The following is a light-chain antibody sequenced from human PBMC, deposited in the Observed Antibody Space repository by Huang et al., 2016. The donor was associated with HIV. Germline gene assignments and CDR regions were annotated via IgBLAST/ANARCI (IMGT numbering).Light chain of an antibody. J-gene: IGKJ1*01. CDR1: QTIRSNY. V-gene: IGKV3-20*01. CDR2: GAA. Sequence: EVVLTQSPGTLSLSPGEGATLSCRASQTIRSNYLAWYQQKPGQAPRLLIYGAASRATGSPDRFSGSGSGTDFTLSISRLEPEDFAVYYCQQYLNSPWTFGLGTRVEIK. CDR3: QQYLNSPWT.